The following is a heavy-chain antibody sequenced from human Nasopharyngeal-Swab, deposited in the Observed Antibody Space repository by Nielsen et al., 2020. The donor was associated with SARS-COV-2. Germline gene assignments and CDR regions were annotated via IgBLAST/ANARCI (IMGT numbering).Heavy chain of an antibody. CDR2: VSSDGSNK. D-gene: IGHD3-10*01. CDR1: GFTFSDYG. CDR3: AKAGPYGSGSH. J-gene: IGHJ4*02. V-gene: IGHV3-30*18. Sequence: GESLKISCAASGFTFSDYGVQWVRQAPGKGLEWVGVVSSDGSNKYYSDSAKGRFALSRDNSKNTVDLQMNSLTAEDTAVYYCAKAGPYGSGSHWGQGTLVTVSS.